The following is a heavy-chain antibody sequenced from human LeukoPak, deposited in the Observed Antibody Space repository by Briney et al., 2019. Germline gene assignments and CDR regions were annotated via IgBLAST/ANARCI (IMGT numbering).Heavy chain of an antibody. V-gene: IGHV1-2*02. J-gene: IGHJ6*02. CDR1: GYTFTGYY. CDR3: ARDSGLRGYSYGYYYYYGMDV. CDR2: INPNSGGT. Sequence: ASVKVSCKASGYTFTGYYMHWVRQAPGQGLEWIGWINPNSGGTNYAQKFQGRVTMTRDTSISTAYMELSRLRSDDTAVYYCARDSGLRGYSYGYYYYYGMDVWGQGTTVTVSS. D-gene: IGHD5-18*01.